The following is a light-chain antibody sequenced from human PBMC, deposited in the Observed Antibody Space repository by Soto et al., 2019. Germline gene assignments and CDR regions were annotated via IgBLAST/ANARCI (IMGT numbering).Light chain of an antibody. J-gene: IGKJ1*01. V-gene: IGKV3-20*01. Sequence: PGARATLSCRASRSLSSDYLACYQQTPGQAPRLLFYHASRRATGTPDRFSVSGSGTDFTLTISRLEPGDFAVYYCQKYGDSPRSCGQGNKVAIK. CDR1: RSLSSDY. CDR2: HAS. CDR3: QKYGDSPRS.